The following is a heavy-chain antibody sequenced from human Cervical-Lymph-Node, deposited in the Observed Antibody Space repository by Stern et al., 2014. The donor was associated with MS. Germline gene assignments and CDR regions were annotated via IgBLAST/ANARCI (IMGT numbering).Heavy chain of an antibody. Sequence: EQLVQSGADVKKPGSSVRVSCKASGGISWLRQAPGQGLEWMGGIIPFVGTGTVNYAQNFQGRLTIIADTSTNTTYMELSRLRFDDTAVYYCARGAGDNWFDPWGQGTLVSVSS. CDR3: ARGAGDNWFDP. D-gene: IGHD3-10*01. CDR2: IIPFVGTGTV. V-gene: IGHV1-69*06. CDR1: GG. J-gene: IGHJ5*02.